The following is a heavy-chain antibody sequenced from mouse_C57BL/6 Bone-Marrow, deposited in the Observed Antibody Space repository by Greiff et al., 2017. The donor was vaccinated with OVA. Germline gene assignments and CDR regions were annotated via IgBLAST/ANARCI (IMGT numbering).Heavy chain of an antibody. Sequence: QVQLKQSGAELMKPGASVKLSCKATGYTFTGYWIEWVKQRPGHGLEWIGEILPGSGSTNDNEKFKGKATFTADTSSNTAYMQLSSLTTEDSAIYYCARNDSSLYWYFGVWGTGTTVTVSS. D-gene: IGHD1-1*01. V-gene: IGHV1-9*01. CDR2: ILPGSGST. CDR3: ARNDSSLYWYFGV. CDR1: GYTFTGYW. J-gene: IGHJ1*03.